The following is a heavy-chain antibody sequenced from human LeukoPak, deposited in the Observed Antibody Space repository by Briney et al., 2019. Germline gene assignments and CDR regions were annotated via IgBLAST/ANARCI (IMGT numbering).Heavy chain of an antibody. CDR3: ARPSMEGYYFDY. V-gene: IGHV3-21*01. CDR1: GFTFSSYS. CDR2: ISSSSSYI. D-gene: IGHD2/OR15-2a*01. J-gene: IGHJ4*02. Sequence: GGSLRLSCAASGFTFSSYSMNWVRQAPGKGLEWVSSISSSSSYIYYADSVKGRFTISRDNAKNSLYLQMNSLRAEDTAVYYCARPSMEGYYFDYWGQGALVTVSS.